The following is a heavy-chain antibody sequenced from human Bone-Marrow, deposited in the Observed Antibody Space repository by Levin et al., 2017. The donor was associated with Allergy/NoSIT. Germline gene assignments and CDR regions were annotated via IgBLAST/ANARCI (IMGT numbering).Heavy chain of an antibody. V-gene: IGHV3-7*01. CDR2: IKQDGSEK. CDR3: ARDHAVVAGGSDY. J-gene: IGHJ4*02. D-gene: IGHD6-13*01. Sequence: LSLTCVASGFAFSNSWMSWVRQAPGKGLEWVANIKQDGSEKYYMESVKGRFTISRDNAKNSLYLQMNGLRVEETALYYCARDHAVVAGGSDYWGQGIVVAVSS. CDR1: GFAFSNSW.